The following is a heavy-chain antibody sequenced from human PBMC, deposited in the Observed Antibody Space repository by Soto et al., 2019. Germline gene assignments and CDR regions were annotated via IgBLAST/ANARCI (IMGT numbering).Heavy chain of an antibody. CDR3: ARDRSGSQYGMDV. CDR1: GGSISGYY. J-gene: IGHJ6*02. CDR2: IYTRGST. D-gene: IGHD1-26*01. Sequence: QVQLQESGPGLVKPSETLSLTCTVSGGSISGYYWSWLRQPAGKGLEWIGRIYTRGSTNYNPSLNSRVTMSVDTSKNQFSLKLSSVTAADTAVYFCARDRSGSQYGMDVWGQGTTVTVSS. V-gene: IGHV4-4*07.